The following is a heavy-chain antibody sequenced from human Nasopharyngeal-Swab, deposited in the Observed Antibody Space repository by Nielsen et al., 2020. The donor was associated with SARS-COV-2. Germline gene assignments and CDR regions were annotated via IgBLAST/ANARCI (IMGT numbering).Heavy chain of an antibody. CDR3: AREGTWNDLGNAFDI. V-gene: IGHV3-49*03. CDR1: GFTFGDYA. CDR2: IRSQIYGGAP. D-gene: IGHD1-1*01. J-gene: IGHJ3*02. Sequence: GGSLRLSCTTSGFTFGDYAMSWFRQAPGKGLEWVGFIRSQIYGGAPEYAASVKGRFTISRDNSKNTLYLQMNSLRAEDTAVYYCAREGTWNDLGNAFDIWGQGTMVTVSS.